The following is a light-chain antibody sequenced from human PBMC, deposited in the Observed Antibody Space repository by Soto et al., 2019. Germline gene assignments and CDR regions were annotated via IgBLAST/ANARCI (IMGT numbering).Light chain of an antibody. V-gene: IGKV1-6*01. CDR1: QDIGSE. J-gene: IGKJ1*01. Sequence: AIQMTQSPSSLSASVGDRVTITCRASQDIGSELGWYQQRPGKAPKALIYCASNLQGGVPSRFSCSGFGTDFTLTISSLQPEDFATYYCLQDRNYPRTFGQGTNVESK. CDR3: LQDRNYPRT. CDR2: CAS.